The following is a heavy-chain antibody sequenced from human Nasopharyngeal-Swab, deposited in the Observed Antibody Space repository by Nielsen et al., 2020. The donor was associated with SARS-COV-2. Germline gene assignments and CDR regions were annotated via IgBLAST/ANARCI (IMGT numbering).Heavy chain of an antibody. CDR3: ASSPRQPPARGWYFDL. J-gene: IGHJ2*01. V-gene: IGHV4-34*01. CDR1: GGSFSGYY. Sequence: SETLSLTCAVYGGSFSGYYWSWIRQPPGKGLEWIGEINHSGSTSYNPSLKSRVTISVDTSKNQFSLKLSSVTAADTAVYYCASSPRQPPARGWYFDLWGRGTLVTVSS. D-gene: IGHD2-2*01. CDR2: INHSGST.